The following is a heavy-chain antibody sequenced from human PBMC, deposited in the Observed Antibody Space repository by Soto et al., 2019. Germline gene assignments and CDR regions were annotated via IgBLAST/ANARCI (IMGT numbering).Heavy chain of an antibody. CDR3: AKSLYHDNGCPNHH. Sequence: EVQLWESGGGLVQPGGSLRLSCVGSGFTFSSYDMTGVRQAPWKGLEWVSSFSFYGRRDNTYYADSVKGRFTISRDNSRHTVYLQMDTLRVEDTAVYYCAKSLYHDNGCPNHHWGQGTLVTVSS. CDR1: GFTFSSYD. D-gene: IGHD1-1*01. V-gene: IGHV3-23*01. J-gene: IGHJ5*02. CDR2: FSFYGRRDNT.